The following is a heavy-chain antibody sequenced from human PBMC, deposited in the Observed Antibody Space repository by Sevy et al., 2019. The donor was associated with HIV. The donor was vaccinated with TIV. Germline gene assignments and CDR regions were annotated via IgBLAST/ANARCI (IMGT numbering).Heavy chain of an antibody. J-gene: IGHJ6*02. CDR2: ISGKGGST. CDR3: AKTIHSGGGVVPAANYYYYGMDV. Sequence: GGSLRLSCAASGFTFSGYAMSWVRQAPGKGLEWVSAISGKGGSTNYADSVEGRFTISRDNAKNTPYLQMNSLRAEDTAVYYCAKTIHSGGGVVPAANYYYYGMDVWGQGTTVTISS. V-gene: IGHV3-23*01. D-gene: IGHD2-2*01. CDR1: GFTFSGYA.